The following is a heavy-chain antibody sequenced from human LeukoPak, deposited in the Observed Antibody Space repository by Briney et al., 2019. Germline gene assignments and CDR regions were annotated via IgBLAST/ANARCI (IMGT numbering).Heavy chain of an antibody. CDR1: GFIFSDYG. D-gene: IGHD3-3*01. V-gene: IGHV3-7*01. CDR2: IKEDGSEK. Sequence: GGSLRLPCAASGFIFSDYGIHWVRQAPGEGLEWVANIKEDGSEKYYVDSVKGRFTISRDNAKNSLYLQMNSLRAEDTAVYYCARDDTHYDFWSGYRKYFDYWGQGILVTVSS. CDR3: ARDDTHYDFWSGYRKYFDY. J-gene: IGHJ4*02.